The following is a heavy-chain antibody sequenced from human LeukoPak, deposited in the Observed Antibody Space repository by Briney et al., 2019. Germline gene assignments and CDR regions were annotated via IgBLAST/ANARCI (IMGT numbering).Heavy chain of an antibody. V-gene: IGHV3-30-3*01. CDR3: AREGFSIDY. CDR2: ISYDGSNK. CDR1: GSTFSSYA. D-gene: IGHD3-3*01. J-gene: IGHJ4*02. Sequence: PGRSLGLSCAASGSTFSSYAMHWVRQAPGKGLEWVAVISYDGSNKYYADSVKGRFTISRDNSKNTLYLQMNSLRAEDTAVYYCAREGFSIDYWGQGTLVTVSS.